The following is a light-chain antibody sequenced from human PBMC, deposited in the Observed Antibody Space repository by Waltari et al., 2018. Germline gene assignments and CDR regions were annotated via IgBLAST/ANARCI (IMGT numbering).Light chain of an antibody. CDR3: SAWDSSLGAWV. Sequence: QAGLTQPPSVSKGLRQTATLTCTGNSNNVGNQGAAWLQQHQGHPPKLLSYRNNNRPSGILERFSASRSGNTASLTITGLQPEDEADYSCSAWDSSLGAWVFGGGTRLTVL. J-gene: IGLJ2*01. V-gene: IGLV10-54*04. CDR1: SNNVGNQG. CDR2: RNN.